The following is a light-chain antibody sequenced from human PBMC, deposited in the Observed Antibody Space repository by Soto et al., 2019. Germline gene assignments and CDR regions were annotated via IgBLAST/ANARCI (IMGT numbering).Light chain of an antibody. Sequence: QTVVTQEPSFSVSPGTTVTLTCGLSSGSVSTSHYPNWYRQTPGQAPRPLIYFTSIRSSGVPGRFSGSILGNKAALTITGAQADDESDYYCVLYMGSGYWVFGGGTNLTVL. V-gene: IGLV8-61*01. J-gene: IGLJ3*02. CDR2: FTS. CDR3: VLYMGSGYWV. CDR1: SGSVSTSHY.